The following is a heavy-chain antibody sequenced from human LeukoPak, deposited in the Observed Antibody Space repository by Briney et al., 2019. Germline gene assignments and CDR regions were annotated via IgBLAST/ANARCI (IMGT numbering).Heavy chain of an antibody. V-gene: IGHV3-21*01. CDR1: GFTFSSYS. D-gene: IGHD5-24*01. J-gene: IGHJ4*02. CDR2: ISSSSSYI. Sequence: GGSLRLSCAASGFTFSSYSMNWVRQAPGKGLEWVSSISSSSSYIYYADSVKGRFTISRDNAKNSLYLQMNSLRAEDTAVYYCARAGRQMATITDYWGQGTLVTVSS. CDR3: ARAGRQMATITDY.